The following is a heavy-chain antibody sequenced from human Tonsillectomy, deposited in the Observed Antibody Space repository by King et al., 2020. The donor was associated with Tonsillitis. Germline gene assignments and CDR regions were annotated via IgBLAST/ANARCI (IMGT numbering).Heavy chain of an antibody. V-gene: IGHV3-30*01. D-gene: IGHD4-17*01. CDR1: GFTFSSYA. J-gene: IGHJ4*02. CDR2: ISYDGSHK. Sequence: VQLVESGGGVVQPGRSLRLSCAASGFTFSSYAMHWGRQAPGKGLELGAVISYDGSHKYYADSVKGRFTISRDNSKNTLYLQMNSLRAEDSAVYYCAREDYGAHYFDYWGQGTLVTVSS. CDR3: AREDYGAHYFDY.